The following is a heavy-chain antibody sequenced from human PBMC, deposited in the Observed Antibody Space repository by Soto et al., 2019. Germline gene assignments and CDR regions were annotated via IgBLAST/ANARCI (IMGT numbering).Heavy chain of an antibody. V-gene: IGHV1-3*01. J-gene: IGHJ5*02. CDR3: ARDHCSSTSCYEDP. D-gene: IGHD2-2*01. Sequence: ASVKVSCKASGYTFSSYAMHSLRQAPGQRLEWMGWINAGNGNTKYSQKFQGRVTITRDTSASTAYMELSSLRSEDTAVYYCARDHCSSTSCYEDPWGQGTLVPVSS. CDR1: GYTFSSYA. CDR2: INAGNGNT.